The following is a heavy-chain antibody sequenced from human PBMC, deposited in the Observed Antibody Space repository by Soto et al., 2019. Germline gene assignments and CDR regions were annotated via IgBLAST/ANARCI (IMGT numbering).Heavy chain of an antibody. Sequence: SETLSLTCTVSGGSISNYFWSWIRQPPGKGLEWVGFIYYNGSTQYNPSLKSRVTMSVDTSKNQFSLKLNSVTAADTAMYYCAREPSWSGYFEFWGQGALVTVSS. J-gene: IGHJ4*02. V-gene: IGHV4-59*01. CDR3: AREPSWSGYFEF. D-gene: IGHD3-3*01. CDR2: IYYNGST. CDR1: GGSISNYF.